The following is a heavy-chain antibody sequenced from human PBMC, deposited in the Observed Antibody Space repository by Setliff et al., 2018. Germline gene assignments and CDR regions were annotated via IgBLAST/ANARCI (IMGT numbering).Heavy chain of an antibody. Sequence: SETLSLTCTVSGGSISSSSYYWSWIRQPPGKGLEWIGSIYHSGSTYYNPSLKSRVTISVDTSKNQFSLKLSSVTAADTAVYYCARGKIRITMIVVPTGGAFDIWGQGTMVTVSS. J-gene: IGHJ3*02. CDR1: GGSISSSSYY. CDR3: ARGKIRITMIVVPTGGAFDI. D-gene: IGHD3-22*01. V-gene: IGHV4-39*07. CDR2: IYHSGST.